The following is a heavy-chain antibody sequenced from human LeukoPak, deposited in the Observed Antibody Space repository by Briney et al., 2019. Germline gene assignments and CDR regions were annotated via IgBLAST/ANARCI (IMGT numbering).Heavy chain of an antibody. CDR3: AELRGNYYYYYMDV. D-gene: IGHD1-7*01. CDR2: IYYSGST. CDR1: GGSISSYY. V-gene: IGHV4-59*05. Sequence: SETLSLTCTVSGGSISSYYWSWIRQPPANGLAWIGSIYYSGSTYYNPSLKSRVTISVDTSKNQFSLRLSSVTAADTAVYYCAELRGNYYYYYMDVWGKGTTVTVSS. J-gene: IGHJ6*03.